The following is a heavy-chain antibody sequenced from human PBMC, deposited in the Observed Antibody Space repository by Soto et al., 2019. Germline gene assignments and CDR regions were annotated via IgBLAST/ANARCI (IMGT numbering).Heavy chain of an antibody. D-gene: IGHD5-18*01. Sequence: GGSLRLSCAASGFPFSFYSMSWLRQAPGKGLEWVANTNQDGRERYSVDSVKGRFTISRDNAKNSMHLQMNSLRAEDTAVYYCARDGSGYSTDWGQGTLVTVSS. J-gene: IGHJ4*02. CDR3: ARDGSGYSTD. CDR1: GFPFSFYS. V-gene: IGHV3-7*01. CDR2: TNQDGRER.